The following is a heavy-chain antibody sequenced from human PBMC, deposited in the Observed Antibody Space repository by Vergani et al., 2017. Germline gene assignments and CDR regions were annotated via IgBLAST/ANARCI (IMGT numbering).Heavy chain of an antibody. CDR2: TYYRSKWYN. J-gene: IGHJ5*02. D-gene: IGHD6-13*01. Sequence: QVQLQQSGPGLVKPSQTLSLTCAISGDSVSSNSAAWNWIRQSPSRGLEWLGRTYYRSKWYNDYAVSVKSRITINPDTSKNQCSLQLNSVTPKDTTVYYGARDSYRIAAAATDAGNWFHRGGQGTLVTVSS. V-gene: IGHV6-1*01. CDR3: ARDSYRIAAAATDAGNWFHR. CDR1: GDSVSSNSAA.